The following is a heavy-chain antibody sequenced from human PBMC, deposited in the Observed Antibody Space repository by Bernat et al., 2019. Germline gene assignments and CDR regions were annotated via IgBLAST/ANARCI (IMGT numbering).Heavy chain of an antibody. CDR1: GYTFTSYL. CDR2: INPSGGST. Sequence: QVQLVQSGAEVKKPGASVKVSCKASGYTFTSYLMHWVRQAPGQGLEWMGLINPSGGSTTYAQKFQGRVTMTRDTGTSTVYMKLSSLTSEDTAVYYCAREMFGESPDSWGQGTLVADSS. D-gene: IGHD3-10*02. V-gene: IGHV1-46*03. J-gene: IGHJ5*01. CDR3: AREMFGESPDS.